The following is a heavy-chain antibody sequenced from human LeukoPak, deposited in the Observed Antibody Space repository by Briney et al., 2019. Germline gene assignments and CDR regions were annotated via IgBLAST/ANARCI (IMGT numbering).Heavy chain of an antibody. D-gene: IGHD3-22*01. CDR3: ARIYDSSGYYVDY. V-gene: IGHV4-30-4*01. CDR2: IYYSGST. J-gene: IGHJ4*02. Sequence: SETLSLTCTVSGGSISSGDYNWSCIRQPPGKGLEWIGYIYYSGSTYYNPSLKSRVTVSVGTSKNQFSLKLSSVTAADTAVYYCARIYDSSGYYVDYWGQGTLVTVS. CDR1: GGSISSGDYN.